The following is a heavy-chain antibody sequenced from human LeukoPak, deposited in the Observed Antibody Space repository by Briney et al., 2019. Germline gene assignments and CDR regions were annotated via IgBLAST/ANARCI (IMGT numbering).Heavy chain of an antibody. D-gene: IGHD6-19*01. CDR3: ARGVRIAVAGYIDY. CDR1: GFTFNKYT. Sequence: PGGSLRLSCAASGFTFNKYTMNWVRQAPGKGLEWVAAISYDGSNKNYADSVKGRFTISRDNSKNTLYLQMNSLRAEGTTVYYCARGVRIAVAGYIDYWGQGTLVTVSS. V-gene: IGHV3-30*04. J-gene: IGHJ4*02. CDR2: ISYDGSNK.